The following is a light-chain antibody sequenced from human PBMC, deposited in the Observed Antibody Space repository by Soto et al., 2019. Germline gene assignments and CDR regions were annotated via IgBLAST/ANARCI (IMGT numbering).Light chain of an antibody. J-gene: IGKJ3*01. Sequence: DIQMTQSPSSLSASVGDRVTITCRASQSISSYLNWYPQKPGKAPKLLIYAASSLQSGVPSRFSGSGSGTDFTLTISSLQPEDFATYYCQQSYSTLLTFGPGTKVDIK. V-gene: IGKV1-39*01. CDR2: AAS. CDR3: QQSYSTLLT. CDR1: QSISSY.